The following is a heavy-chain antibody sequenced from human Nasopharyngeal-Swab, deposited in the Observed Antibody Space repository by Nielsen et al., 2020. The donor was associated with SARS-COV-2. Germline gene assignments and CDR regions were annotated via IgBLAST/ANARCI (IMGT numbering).Heavy chain of an antibody. J-gene: IGHJ6*02. CDR2: ISSSSSYI. CDR1: GFTFNNYN. V-gene: IGHV3-21*01. Sequence: GESLKISCAASGFTFNNYNFNWVRQAPGKGLEWVSSISSSSSYIYYADSVKGRFTISRDNAENSLYLQMNSLRAEDTAVYYCARDQVPHVLLYFGHMDVWGQGTTVTVSS. CDR3: ARDQVPHVLLYFGHMDV. D-gene: IGHD3-9*01.